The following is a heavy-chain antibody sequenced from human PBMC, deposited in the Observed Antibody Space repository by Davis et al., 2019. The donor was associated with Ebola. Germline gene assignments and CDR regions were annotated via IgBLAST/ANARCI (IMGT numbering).Heavy chain of an antibody. D-gene: IGHD1-7*01. Sequence: GESLKISCAASEFTFSSYWMHWVRQAPGKGLVWVSRINSDGRTTAYADSVKGRFTISRDNAKNTLYLQMNTLRAEDTAVYYCARAVTGTLHPYYLDYWGQGTLVTVSS. V-gene: IGHV3-74*01. CDR1: EFTFSSYW. CDR2: INSDGRTT. CDR3: ARAVTGTLHPYYLDY. J-gene: IGHJ4*02.